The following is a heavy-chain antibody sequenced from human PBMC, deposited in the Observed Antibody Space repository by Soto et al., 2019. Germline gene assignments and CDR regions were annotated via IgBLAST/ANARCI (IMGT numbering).Heavy chain of an antibody. J-gene: IGHJ4*02. D-gene: IGHD4-17*01. V-gene: IGHV4-59*01. CDR3: ARQMTTLTTFDY. Sequence: QVQLQESGPGLVKPSETLSLTCAVSGGSISSYYWSWIRQPPGKGLEWIGYIYYSGSTNYNPSLKSRVTISVDTSKNHFSLKVSSVTAADTAMYYCARQMTTLTTFDYWGQGTLVTVSS. CDR1: GGSISSYY. CDR2: IYYSGST.